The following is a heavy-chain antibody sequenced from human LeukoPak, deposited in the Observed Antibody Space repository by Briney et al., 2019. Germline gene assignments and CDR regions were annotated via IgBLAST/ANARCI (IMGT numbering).Heavy chain of an antibody. J-gene: IGHJ4*02. D-gene: IGHD2-15*01. Sequence: GGSLRLSCAASGFSFSSYAMHWVRQAPGKGLEWVAAIPNDGSKTYYADSVKGRFTISRDNSKSTLCLQMNSLRAEDTAVYYCAKQLGYCSNGSCYFPYWGQGTLVTVSS. CDR1: GFSFSSYA. CDR3: AKQLGYCSNGSCYFPY. V-gene: IGHV3-30-3*02. CDR2: IPNDGSKT.